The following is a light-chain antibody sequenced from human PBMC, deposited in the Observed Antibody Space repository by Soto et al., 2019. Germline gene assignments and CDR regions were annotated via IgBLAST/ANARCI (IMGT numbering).Light chain of an antibody. CDR1: ESIGKS. CDR2: KAS. Sequence: DIQVTQSPSTLAASVGDSVSITCRASESIGKSLAWYQQKAGKGPELLIYKASNLGSGVPSRFSGGGSGTDFTLTINSLQPDDFATYYCQEYVSYSAVSFGGGTKVEIK. V-gene: IGKV1-5*03. CDR3: QEYVSYSAVS. J-gene: IGKJ4*01.